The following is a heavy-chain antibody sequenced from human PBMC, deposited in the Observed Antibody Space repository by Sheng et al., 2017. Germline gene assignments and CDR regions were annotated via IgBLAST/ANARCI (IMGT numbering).Heavy chain of an antibody. Sequence: QLQLQESGPGLVKPSETLSLTCTVSGGSISSSSYYWGWIRQPPGKGLEWIGSIYYSGSTYYNPSLKSRVTISVDTSKNQFSLKLSSVTAADTAVYYCARGGLIAARGEAFDSLGPRDNGHRLF. CDR1: GGSISSSSYY. CDR2: IYYSGST. CDR3: ARGGLIAARGEAFDS. D-gene: IGHD6-6*01. V-gene: IGHV4-39*01. J-gene: IGHJ3*01.